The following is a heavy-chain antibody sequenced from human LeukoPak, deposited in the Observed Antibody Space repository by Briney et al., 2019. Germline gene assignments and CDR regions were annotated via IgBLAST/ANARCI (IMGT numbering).Heavy chain of an antibody. Sequence: ASVKVSCKASGGTFSSYAISWVRQAPGQGLEWMGWISAYNGNTNYAQKLQGRVTMTTDTSTSTAYMELRSLRSDDTAVYYCARDLSNYYGSGSYDYWGQGTLVTVSS. CDR3: ARDLSNYYGSGSYDY. V-gene: IGHV1-18*01. CDR1: GGTFSSYA. D-gene: IGHD3-10*01. CDR2: ISAYNGNT. J-gene: IGHJ4*02.